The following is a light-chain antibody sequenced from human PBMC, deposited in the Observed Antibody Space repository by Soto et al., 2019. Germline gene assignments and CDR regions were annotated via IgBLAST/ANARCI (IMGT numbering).Light chain of an antibody. V-gene: IGLV2-14*01. CDR2: EVS. CDR3: SSHTTSNTRV. Sequence: QSALTQPASVSGSPGQSITISCTGTSSDVGAYNYVSWYQQHPGKAPKLIIYEVSNRPSGVSWRFSGSKSGNTASLTISGLQSEYEADYYCSSHTTSNTRVFGTGTKLTVL. CDR1: SSDVGAYNY. J-gene: IGLJ1*01.